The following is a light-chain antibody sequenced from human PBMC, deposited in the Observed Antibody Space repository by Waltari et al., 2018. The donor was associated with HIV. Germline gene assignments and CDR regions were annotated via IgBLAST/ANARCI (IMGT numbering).Light chain of an antibody. CDR1: NIERKS. Sequence: SSLLTQTPSVSVAPGKTARITCGGKNIERKSVHWYQQKPGQAPLLVIYYDTDRPSGIPGRFSGSNSGNTATLTISRVGDGDEAAYYCQVWDSTSEHVLFGGGTRLTVL. V-gene: IGLV3-21*04. CDR2: YDT. J-gene: IGLJ2*01. CDR3: QVWDSTSEHVL.